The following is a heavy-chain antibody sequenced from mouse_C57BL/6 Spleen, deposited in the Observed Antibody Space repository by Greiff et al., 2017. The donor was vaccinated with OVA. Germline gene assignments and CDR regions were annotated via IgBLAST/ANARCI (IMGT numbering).Heavy chain of an antibody. CDR3: ARERDYWFAY. CDR2: IYPGDGDT. V-gene: IGHV1-82*01. CDR1: GYAFSSSW. Sequence: QVQLKQSGPELVKPGASVKISCKASGYAFSSSWMNWVKQRPGKGLEWIGRIYPGDGDTNYNGKFRGKATLTADKSSSTAYMQLSSLTSEDSAVYFCARERDYWFAYWGQGTLVTVSA. D-gene: IGHD2-13*01. J-gene: IGHJ3*01.